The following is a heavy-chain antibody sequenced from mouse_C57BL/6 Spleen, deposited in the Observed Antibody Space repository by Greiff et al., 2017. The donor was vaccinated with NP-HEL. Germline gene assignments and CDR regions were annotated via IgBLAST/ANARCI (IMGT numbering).Heavy chain of an antibody. J-gene: IGHJ3*01. Sequence: QVQLKESGAELVKPGASVKISCKASGYAFSSYWMNWVKQRPGKGLEWIGQIYPGDGDTNYNGKFKGKATLTADKSSSTAYMQLSSLTSEDSAVYFCARPWDSWFAYWGQGTLVTVSA. CDR1: GYAFSSYW. CDR3: ARPWDSWFAY. V-gene: IGHV1-80*01. CDR2: IYPGDGDT. D-gene: IGHD4-1*01.